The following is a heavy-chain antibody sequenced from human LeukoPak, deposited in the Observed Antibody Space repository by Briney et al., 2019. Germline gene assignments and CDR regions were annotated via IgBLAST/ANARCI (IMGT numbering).Heavy chain of an antibody. V-gene: IGHV3-7*01. CDR1: GFIFSNYW. Sequence: GGSLRLSCAASGFIFSNYWMTWVRQAPGKALEWVANIKPDGSGEYYVDSLKGRFTISRDNAENSLLLQMNNLRVDDTAVYYCARSGGYGWDYWGQGAVVTVSS. CDR3: ARSGGYGWDY. CDR2: IKPDGSGE. D-gene: IGHD5-12*01. J-gene: IGHJ4*02.